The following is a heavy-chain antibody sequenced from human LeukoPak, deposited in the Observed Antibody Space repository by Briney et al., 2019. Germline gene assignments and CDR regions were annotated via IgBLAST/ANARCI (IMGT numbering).Heavy chain of an antibody. CDR3: ARGWVTTVTTSAFDI. Sequence: SETLSLTCTVSGGSISSGGYYWSWIRQHPGKGLEWIGYIYYSGSTYYNPSLKSRVTISVDTSKNQFSLKLSSVTAADTAVYYCARGWVTTVTTSAFDIWGQGTMVTVSS. D-gene: IGHD4-17*01. CDR2: IYYSGST. V-gene: IGHV4-31*03. J-gene: IGHJ3*02. CDR1: GGSISSGGYY.